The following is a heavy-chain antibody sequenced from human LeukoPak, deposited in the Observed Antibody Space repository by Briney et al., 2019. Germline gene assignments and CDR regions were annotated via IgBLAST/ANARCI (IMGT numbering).Heavy chain of an antibody. J-gene: IGHJ4*02. CDR2: ISSSSSYI. CDR1: GFTFSSYS. CDR3: AREGAGSLREGTSFDY. Sequence: TGGSLRLSCAASGFTFSSYSMNWVRQAPGKGLEWVSSISSSSSYIYYADSVKGRFTISRDSSESTLYLQMDSLRAEDTAVYYCAREGAGSLREGTSFDYWGQGSLVTVSS. D-gene: IGHD1-26*01. V-gene: IGHV3-21*01.